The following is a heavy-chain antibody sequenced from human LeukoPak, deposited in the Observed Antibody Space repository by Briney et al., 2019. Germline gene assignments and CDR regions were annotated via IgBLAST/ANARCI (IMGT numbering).Heavy chain of an antibody. CDR2: IDPNSGVT. J-gene: IGHJ4*02. CDR3: AREGWDIVATTYFVY. V-gene: IGHV1-2*02. D-gene: IGHD5-12*01. CDR1: GYTFTVYY. Sequence: GASVKVSCKASGYTFTVYYIHWVRQAPGQGLEWLGWIDPNSGVTNFAQKFQGRVTMTRDTSISTAYMELSRLRSDDTAVYYCAREGWDIVATTYFVYWGQGTLVTVSS.